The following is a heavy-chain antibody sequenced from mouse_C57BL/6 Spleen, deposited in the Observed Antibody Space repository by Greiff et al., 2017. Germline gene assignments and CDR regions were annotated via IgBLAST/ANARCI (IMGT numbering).Heavy chain of an antibody. CDR1: GYSITSGYY. CDR3: ARQDYDYVYYFDY. V-gene: IGHV3-6*01. J-gene: IGHJ2*01. D-gene: IGHD2-4*01. Sequence: EVQRVESGPGLVKPSQSLSLTCSVTGYSITSGYYWNWIRQFPGNKLEWMGYISYDGSNNYNPSLKNRISITRDTSKNQFFLKLNSVTTEDTATYYCARQDYDYVYYFDYWGQGTTLTVSS. CDR2: ISYDGSN.